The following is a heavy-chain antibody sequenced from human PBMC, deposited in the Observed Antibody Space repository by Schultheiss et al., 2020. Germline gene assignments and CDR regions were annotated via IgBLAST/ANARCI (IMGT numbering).Heavy chain of an antibody. CDR2: INHSGST. D-gene: IGHD6-19*01. CDR1: GGSFSGYY. CDR3: ARVDSSGWYVY. Sequence: SETLSLTCTVCGGSFSGYYWSWIRQPPGKGLEWIGEINHSGSTNYNPSLKSRVTISVDTSKNQFSLKLSSVTAADTAVYYCARVDSSGWYVYWGQGTLVNVSS. J-gene: IGHJ4*02. V-gene: IGHV4-34*01.